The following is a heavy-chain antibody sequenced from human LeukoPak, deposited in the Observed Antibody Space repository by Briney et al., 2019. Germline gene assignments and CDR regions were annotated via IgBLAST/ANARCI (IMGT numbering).Heavy chain of an antibody. CDR1: GYSFTSCY. CDR2: INPSGGST. J-gene: IGHJ4*02. CDR3: ARVASGTFDY. D-gene: IGHD1-26*01. Sequence: ASVKVSCKASGYSFTSCYMHWVRQAPGQGLEWMGIINPSGGSTSYAQKFQGRVTMTRDMSTSTVYMELSSLRSEDTAVYYCARVASGTFDYWGQGTLVTVSS. V-gene: IGHV1-46*01.